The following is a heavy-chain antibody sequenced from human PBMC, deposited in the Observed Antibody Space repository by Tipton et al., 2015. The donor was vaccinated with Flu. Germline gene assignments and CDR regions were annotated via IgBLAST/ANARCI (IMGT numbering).Heavy chain of an antibody. CDR1: GFSFSNAW. V-gene: IGHV4-59*01. Sequence: QLVQSGGGLVKPGGSLRLSCAASGFSFSNAWMSWVRQAPGKGLESIGYVSYSGSTNYNPSLKSRVTISADASKNQVSLTLSSVTAADTAVYYCAREHFYDVDLDDWYIDLWGRGTLVTVAS. CDR3: AREHFYDVDLDDWYIDL. CDR2: VSYSGST. D-gene: IGHD3-22*01. J-gene: IGHJ2*01.